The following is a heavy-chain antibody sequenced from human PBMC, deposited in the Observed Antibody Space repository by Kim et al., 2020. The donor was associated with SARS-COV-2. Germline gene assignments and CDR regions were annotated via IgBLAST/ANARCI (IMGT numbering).Heavy chain of an antibody. J-gene: IGHJ5*01. V-gene: IGHV1-69*13. D-gene: IGHD2-2*02. CDR3: ARDRGIVVVPAAISEWPNW. CDR2: IIPIFGTA. CDR1: GGTFSSYA. Sequence: SVKVSCKASGGTFSSYAISWVRQAPGQGLEWMRRIIPIFGTANYAQKFQGRVTITADESTSTAYMELSSLRSEDTAVYYCARDRGIVVVPAAISEWPNW.